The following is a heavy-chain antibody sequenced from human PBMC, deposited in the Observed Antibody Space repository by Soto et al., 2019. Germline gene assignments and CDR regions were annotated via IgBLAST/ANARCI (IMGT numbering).Heavy chain of an antibody. Sequence: EVQLLDSGGRSVQPGGSLRLSCAASGFTFNNYAMTWVRQAPGKGLEWVSSLSGSGTSTFYADSVRGRFTISRDNSKDTLYLQMNTLILDDTAIYNCVKDRGPYPSRCSTAWGQGTLVTVTS. J-gene: IGHJ5*02. V-gene: IGHV3-23*01. CDR2: LSGSGTST. D-gene: IGHD3-10*02. CDR3: VKDRGPYPSRCSTA. CDR1: GFTFNNYA.